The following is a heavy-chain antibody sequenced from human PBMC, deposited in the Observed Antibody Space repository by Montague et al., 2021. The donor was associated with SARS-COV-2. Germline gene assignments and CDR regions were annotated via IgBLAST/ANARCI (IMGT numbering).Heavy chain of an antibody. CDR2: IYNSGST. CDR1: GGSISSYY. V-gene: IGHV4-59*01. J-gene: IGHJ4*02. CDR3: ARVRPGGDDGSGYYSGGFEF. Sequence: SETLSLTCTVSGGSISSYYWSWIRQPPGKGLEWIGYIYNSGSTNYNPSLTSRVTISVDTSKNQFSLKLSSVTAADTAVYYCARVRPGGDDGSGYYSGGFEFGGQGTLVTVSS. D-gene: IGHD3-22*01.